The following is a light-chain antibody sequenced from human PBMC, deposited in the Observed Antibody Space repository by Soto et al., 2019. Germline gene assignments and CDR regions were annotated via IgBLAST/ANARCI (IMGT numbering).Light chain of an antibody. J-gene: IGLJ1*01. CDR1: SSDGGAYNY. CDR2: EVS. CDR3: SSYTSSSTLDV. Sequence: QSALTQPASVSGSPGQSITISCTGTSSDGGAYNYVSWYQQQPGKAPKLMISEVSNRHTGVSNRFSGSKSGNTASLTISGLQAEDEADYYCSSYTSSSTLDVFGTGTKLTVL. V-gene: IGLV2-14*01.